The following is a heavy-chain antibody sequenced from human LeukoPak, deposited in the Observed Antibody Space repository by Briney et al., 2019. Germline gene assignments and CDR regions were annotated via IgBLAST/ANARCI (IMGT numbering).Heavy chain of an antibody. CDR3: AKVVAAAGTVADY. V-gene: IGHV3-23*01. D-gene: IGHD6-13*01. CDR1: GFTFSSYA. CDR2: ISGSGGGT. Sequence: GGSLRLSCAASGFTFSSYAMSWVRPAPGKGLEWVSAISGSGGGTYYADSVKGRFTISRDNSKNTLYLQMNSLRAEDTAVYYCAKVVAAAGTVADYWGQGTLVTVSS. J-gene: IGHJ4*02.